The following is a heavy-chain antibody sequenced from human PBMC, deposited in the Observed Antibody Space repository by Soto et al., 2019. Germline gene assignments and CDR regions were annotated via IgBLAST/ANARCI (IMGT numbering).Heavy chain of an antibody. D-gene: IGHD6-13*01. CDR1: GFTFSSYS. V-gene: IGHV3-21*01. J-gene: IGHJ6*02. Sequence: GGSLRLSCAASGFTFSSYSMNWVRQAPGKGLEWVSSISSSSSYIYYADSVKGRFTISRDNAKNSLYLQMNSLRAEDTAVYYCARDCPEYSSSCLYGMDVWGQGTTVTVSS. CDR3: ARDCPEYSSSCLYGMDV. CDR2: ISSSSSYI.